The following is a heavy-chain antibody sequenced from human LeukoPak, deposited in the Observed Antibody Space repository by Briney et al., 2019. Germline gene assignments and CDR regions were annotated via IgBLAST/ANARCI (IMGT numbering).Heavy chain of an antibody. D-gene: IGHD1-26*01. V-gene: IGHV6-1*01. J-gene: IGHJ6*02. CDR3: ARLGSYSYYYGMDV. CDR1: GDSVSSNSAA. CDR2: THYRSKWSH. Sequence: SQTLPLTCAISGDSVSSNSAAWNWIRQSPSRGLEWLGRTHYRSKWSHDYAVSVKSRITINPDTSKNQFSLHLYSVTPEDTAVYYCARLGSYSYYYGMDVWGQGTTVTVSS.